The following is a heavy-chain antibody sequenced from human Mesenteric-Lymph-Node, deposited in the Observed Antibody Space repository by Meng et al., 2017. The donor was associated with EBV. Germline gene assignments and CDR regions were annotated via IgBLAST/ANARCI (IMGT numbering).Heavy chain of an antibody. CDR1: GGSVSSGNYY. CDR2: IYYSGST. CDR3: AKYDNGWRTFEY. J-gene: IGHJ4*02. V-gene: IGHV4-61*01. Sequence: VRLQESGPGLVKPSETLSLTCTVSGGSVSSGNYYWSWIRQPPGKEVEWIGYIYYSGSTDYNPSLKSRVTISVDTSKNQFSLKLSSVTAADTAVYYCAKYDNGWRTFEYWGQGTLVTVSS. D-gene: IGHD6-19*01.